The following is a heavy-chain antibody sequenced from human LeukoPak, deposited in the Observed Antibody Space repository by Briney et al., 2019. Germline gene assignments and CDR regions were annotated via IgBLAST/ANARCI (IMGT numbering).Heavy chain of an antibody. Sequence: SETLSLTCTVSGGSISSGSYYWSWFRQPAEKGLEWIGYIYYSGSTYYNPSLKSRVTISVDTSKNQFSLKLSSVTAADTAVYYCARGITMVRGVTGYMDVWGKGTTVTVSS. J-gene: IGHJ6*03. V-gene: IGHV4-61*10. CDR2: IYYSGST. CDR3: ARGITMVRGVTGYMDV. D-gene: IGHD3-10*01. CDR1: GGSISSGSYY.